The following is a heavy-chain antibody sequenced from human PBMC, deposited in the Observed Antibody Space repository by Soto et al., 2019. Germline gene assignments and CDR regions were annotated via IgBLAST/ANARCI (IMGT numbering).Heavy chain of an antibody. J-gene: IGHJ6*03. V-gene: IGHV3-21*01. Sequence: EVQLVESGGGLVKPGGSLRLSCAASGFTFSSYAMSWVRQAPGKGLEWVSSISASSSYIYYADSLEGRFTISRDNAKNSLYLQMDSLRAEDSAVYYCARDSGGGGYYYYHMDVWGRGTTVTVSS. CDR3: ARDSGGGGYYYYHMDV. CDR2: ISASSSYI. CDR1: GFTFSSYA. D-gene: IGHD2-15*01.